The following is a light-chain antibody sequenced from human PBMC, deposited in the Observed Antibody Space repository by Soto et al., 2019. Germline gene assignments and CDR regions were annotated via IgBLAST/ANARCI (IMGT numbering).Light chain of an antibody. J-gene: IGLJ1*01. CDR1: SSNIGNNY. V-gene: IGLV1-51*01. Sequence: QSVLTQPPSVSAAPGQKVTISCSGSSSNIGNNYVSWYQQLPGTAPKLLIYDNNKRPSGIPDRFSGSKSGTSATLGITGLQTGDEADYYCGTWDSSLSAGVFYVFGTGTKLTVL. CDR2: DNN. CDR3: GTWDSSLSAGVFYV.